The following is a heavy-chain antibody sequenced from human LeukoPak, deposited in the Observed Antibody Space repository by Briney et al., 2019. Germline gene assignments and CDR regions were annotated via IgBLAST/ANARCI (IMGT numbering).Heavy chain of an antibody. V-gene: IGHV3-11*04. J-gene: IGHJ6*02. Sequence: GGSLRLSCAASGFTFSDYYMSWIRQAPGKGLEWVSYISSSSSTIYYADSVKGRFTISRDNAKNSLYLQMNSLRAEDTAVYYCARGGEDSYDFWSGYAADNYYYYGMDVWGQGTTVTVSS. CDR2: ISSSSSTI. CDR1: GFTFSDYY. D-gene: IGHD3-3*01. CDR3: ARGGEDSYDFWSGYAADNYYYYGMDV.